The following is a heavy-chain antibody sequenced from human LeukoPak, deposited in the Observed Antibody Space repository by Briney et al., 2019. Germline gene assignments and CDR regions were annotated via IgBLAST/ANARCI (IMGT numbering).Heavy chain of an antibody. CDR2: IYYSGNT. J-gene: IGHJ4*02. D-gene: IGHD3-10*01. V-gene: IGHV4-39*07. Sequence: GSLRLSCTVSGFTVSSNSMSWVRQAPGKGLEWIGSIYYSGNTYYNPSLKSRVTISVDTSKNQFSLKLSSVTAADTAVYYCARGKITMVRGVIENFDYWGQGTLVTVSS. CDR1: GFTVSSNS. CDR3: ARGKITMVRGVIENFDY.